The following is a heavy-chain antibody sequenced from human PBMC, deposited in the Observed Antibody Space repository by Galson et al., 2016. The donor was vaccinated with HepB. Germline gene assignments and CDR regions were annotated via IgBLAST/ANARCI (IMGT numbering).Heavy chain of an antibody. CDR1: GASISNMNW. V-gene: IGHV4-4*02. D-gene: IGHD1-14*01. J-gene: IGHJ4*02. CDR3: ASLDNRRGGEY. CDR2: IYHSGST. Sequence: ETLSLTCSVSGASISNMNWWSWVRQPPGKGLEWIGEIYHSGSTNYNPSLKSRVTMSVDKSKNQFSLKLSSVTAADTAVYYCASLDNRRGGEYWGQGSLVTVSS.